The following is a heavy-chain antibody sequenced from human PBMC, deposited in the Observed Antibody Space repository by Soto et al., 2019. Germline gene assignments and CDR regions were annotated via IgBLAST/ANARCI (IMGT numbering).Heavy chain of an antibody. V-gene: IGHV3-30*18. CDR2: ISYDGSNK. D-gene: IGHD2-15*01. J-gene: IGHJ3*02. CDR1: GFTFSSYG. Sequence: QVQLVESGGGVVQPGRSLRLSCAASGFTFSSYGMHWVRQAPGKGLEWVAVISYDGSNKYYADSVKGRFTLSRDNSKNSLYLQMNRLRAEDTAVYYCAKEDLLYCSGGSCHSRLGPDAFDIWGQGTMVTVSS. CDR3: AKEDLLYCSGGSCHSRLGPDAFDI.